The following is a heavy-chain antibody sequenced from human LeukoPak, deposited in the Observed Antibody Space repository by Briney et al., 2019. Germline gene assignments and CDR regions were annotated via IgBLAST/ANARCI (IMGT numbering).Heavy chain of an antibody. V-gene: IGHV3-30*18. CDR3: AKDHSSGWYSAFDI. CDR1: GFTFSSYG. Sequence: GGSLRLSCAASGFTFSSYGMHWVRQAPGKGLEWVAVISYDGSNKYYADSVKGRFTISRDNSKNTLYLQMNSLRAEDTAVYYCAKDHSSGWYSAFDIWGQGTMVTVSS. CDR2: ISYDGSNK. D-gene: IGHD6-19*01. J-gene: IGHJ3*02.